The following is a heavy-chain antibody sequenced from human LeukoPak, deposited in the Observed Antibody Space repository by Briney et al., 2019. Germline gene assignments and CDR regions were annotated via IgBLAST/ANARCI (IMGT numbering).Heavy chain of an antibody. CDR3: AREGVGATTL. D-gene: IGHD1-26*01. J-gene: IGHJ4*02. CDR1: GYTFTGYY. CDR2: IKQDGSEK. V-gene: IGHV3-7*05. Sequence: SCKASGYTFTGYYMHWVRQAPGKGLEWVAYIKQDGSEKYYVDSVKGRFTISRDNAKNSLFLQMNSLRAEDTAVYYCAREGVGATTLWGQGTLVTVSS.